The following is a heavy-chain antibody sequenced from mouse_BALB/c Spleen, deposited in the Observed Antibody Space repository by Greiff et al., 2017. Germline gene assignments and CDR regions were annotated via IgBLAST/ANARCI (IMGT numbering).Heavy chain of an antibody. CDR2: ISYSGST. V-gene: IGHV3-2*02. CDR3: ARGGDYPSYWYFDV. J-gene: IGHJ1*01. D-gene: IGHD2-4*01. CDR1: GYSITSDYA. Sequence: DVQLQESGPGLVKPSQSLSLTCTVTGYSITSDYAWNWIRQFPGNKLEWMGYISYSGSTSYNPSLKSRISITRDTSKNQFFLQLNSVTTEDTATYYCARGGDYPSYWYFDVWGAGTTVTVSS.